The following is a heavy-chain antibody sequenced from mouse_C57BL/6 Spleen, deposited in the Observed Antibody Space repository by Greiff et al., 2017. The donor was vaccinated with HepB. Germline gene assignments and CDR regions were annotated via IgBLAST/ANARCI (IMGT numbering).Heavy chain of an antibody. CDR3: VTGTYYFDY. V-gene: IGHV10-1*01. J-gene: IGHJ2*01. Sequence: EVQLVESGGGLVQPQGSLKLSCAASGFSFNTYAMNWVRQAPGKGLERVARIRSKSNNYATYYADSVKDRFTISRDDSESMHYLQMNQVKTEDTAMYYCVTGTYYFDYWGQGTTLTVSS. CDR2: IRSKSNNYAT. D-gene: IGHD4-1*01. CDR1: GFSFNTYA.